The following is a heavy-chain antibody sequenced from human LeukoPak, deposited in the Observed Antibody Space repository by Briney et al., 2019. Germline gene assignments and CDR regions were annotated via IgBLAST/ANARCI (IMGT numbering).Heavy chain of an antibody. CDR1: GGSIGYNH. CDR2: ISSSGSI. Sequence: PSETLSLTCTVSGGSIGYNHWNWIRQSPERGLEWIGYISSSGSIDYTPSLRSRVTMSLDTSKNHLSLNLRSVSAADTAIYYCAGYDHTNYLAYWGQGILVTVSS. V-gene: IGHV4-59*13. D-gene: IGHD1-14*01. J-gene: IGHJ4*02. CDR3: AGYDHTNYLAY.